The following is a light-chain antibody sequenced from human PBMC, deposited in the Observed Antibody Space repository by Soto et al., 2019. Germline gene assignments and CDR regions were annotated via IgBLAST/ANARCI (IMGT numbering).Light chain of an antibody. CDR1: SSNIGSNT. CDR3: STWDDSLHGV. Sequence: QPVLTQPPSASGTPGQRVTISCSGSSSNIGSNTVNWYQQLPGTAPKLLIYSNNQRPSGVPDRFSGSKSGTSASLAISGPQSEDEADYYCSTWDDSLHGVFGGGTKVTVL. CDR2: SNN. V-gene: IGLV1-44*01. J-gene: IGLJ3*02.